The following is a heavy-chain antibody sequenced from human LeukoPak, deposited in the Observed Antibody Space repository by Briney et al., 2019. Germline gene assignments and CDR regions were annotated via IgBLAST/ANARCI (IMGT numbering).Heavy chain of an antibody. CDR1: GYTFTSHW. CDR2: IYPGDSDT. D-gene: IGHD5-24*01. J-gene: IGHJ4*02. V-gene: IGHV5-51*01. CDR3: ARLDRHGYNLIDY. Sequence: GESLKISCKGSGYTFTSHWIGWVRQTPGKGLESMGIIYPGDSDTRYSPSFQGQVTISADKFINTAYLQWSSLKVSDTAMYFCARLDRHGYNLIDYWGQGTLVTVSS.